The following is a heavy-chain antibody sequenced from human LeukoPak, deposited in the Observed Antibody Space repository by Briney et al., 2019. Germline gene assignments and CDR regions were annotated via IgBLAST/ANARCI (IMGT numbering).Heavy chain of an antibody. V-gene: IGHV4-31*03. CDR2: IYYSGST. D-gene: IGHD6-13*01. J-gene: IGHJ6*02. CDR3: ARDSKAYSSPV. Sequence: PSETLSLTCTVSGGSISSGGSYWSWIRQHPGKGLEWIGSIYYSGSTYYNPSLKSRVTISVDTSKNQFSLKLSSVTAADTAVYYCARDSKAYSSPVWGQGTTVTVSS. CDR1: GGSISSGGSY.